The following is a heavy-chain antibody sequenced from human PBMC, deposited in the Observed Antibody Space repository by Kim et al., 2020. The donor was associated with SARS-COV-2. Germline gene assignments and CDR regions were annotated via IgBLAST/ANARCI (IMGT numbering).Heavy chain of an antibody. V-gene: IGHV3-23*01. J-gene: IGHJ6*02. CDR2: ISGSGGST. Sequence: GGSLRLSCAASGFTFSSYAMSWVRQAPGKGLEWVSAISGSGGSTYYADSVKGRFTISRDNSKNTLYLQMNSLRAEDTAVYYCAKGRGSGYYRSPYYYYYYGMDVWGQGTTVTVSS. D-gene: IGHD3-22*01. CDR3: AKGRGSGYYRSPYYYYYYGMDV. CDR1: GFTFSSYA.